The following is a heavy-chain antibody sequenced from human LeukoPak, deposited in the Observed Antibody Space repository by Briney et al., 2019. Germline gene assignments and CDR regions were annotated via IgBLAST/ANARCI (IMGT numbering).Heavy chain of an antibody. CDR1: GFTFSSYG. CDR2: IRYDGSNK. D-gene: IGHD3-3*01. Sequence: GGSLRLSCAASGFTFSSYGMHWVRQAPGKGLEWVAFIRYDGSNKYYADSVKDRFTISRDNSKNTLYLQMNSLRAEDTAVYYCATLPSLRFLEWLLINAFDIWGQGTMVTVSS. CDR3: ATLPSLRFLEWLLINAFDI. J-gene: IGHJ3*02. V-gene: IGHV3-30*02.